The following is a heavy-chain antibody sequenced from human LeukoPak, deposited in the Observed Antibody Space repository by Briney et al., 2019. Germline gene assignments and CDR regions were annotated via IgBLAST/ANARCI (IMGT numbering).Heavy chain of an antibody. Sequence: PGGSLRLSCAASGFTFSTYWMSWVRQAPGKGLEWVANIKEDGSEKYYVDSVKGRFTISRDNAKNSLYLQMNSPRAEDTAVYYCARDHNIVVVPTTGAFDLWGQGTMVTVSS. CDR2: IKEDGSEK. D-gene: IGHD2-2*01. CDR3: ARDHNIVVVPTTGAFDL. V-gene: IGHV3-7*01. J-gene: IGHJ3*01. CDR1: GFTFSTYW.